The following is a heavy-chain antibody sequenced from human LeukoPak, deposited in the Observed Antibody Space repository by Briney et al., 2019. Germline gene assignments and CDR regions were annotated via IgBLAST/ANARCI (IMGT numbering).Heavy chain of an antibody. CDR3: ARGERGCSSTSCFGDFDY. D-gene: IGHD2-2*01. CDR2: INHSGGT. J-gene: IGHJ4*02. CDR1: GGSFSGYY. V-gene: IGHV4-34*01. Sequence: SETLSLTCAVYGGSFSGYYWSWIRQPPGKGLEWIGEINHSGGTNYNPSLKSRVTISVDTSKNQFSLKLSSVTAADTAVYYCARGERGCSSTSCFGDFDYWGQGTLVTVSS.